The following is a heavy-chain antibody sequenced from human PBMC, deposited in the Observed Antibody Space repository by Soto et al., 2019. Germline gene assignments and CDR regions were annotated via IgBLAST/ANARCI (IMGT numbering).Heavy chain of an antibody. V-gene: IGHV4-39*01. CDR3: ARLPRYCSNAVCYSFDY. D-gene: IGHD2-8*01. CDR2: TYYSGIT. Sequence: SETLSLSCTVSGGSISSGSFYWGWIRQPPGKGLVWIGTTYYSGITYYNPSLKSRVTISVDTSKNQFFLILSSVTAADTALYYCARLPRYCSNAVCYSFDYWGQGTLVTVSS. CDR1: GGSISSGSFY. J-gene: IGHJ4*02.